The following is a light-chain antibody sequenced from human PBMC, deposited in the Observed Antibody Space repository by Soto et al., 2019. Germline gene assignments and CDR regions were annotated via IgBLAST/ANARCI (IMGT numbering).Light chain of an antibody. V-gene: IGLV4-69*01. CDR1: SGHSSYA. Sequence: QPVLTQSPSASASLGASVKLTCTLSSGHSSYAIAWHQQQPEKGPRYLMKGNIDGSHTKGDGIPDRFSGSSSGAERYLTISRLQSEDEADYYCQTWGTGIRVFGTGTKLTVL. CDR3: QTWGTGIRV. J-gene: IGLJ1*01. CDR2: GNIDGSH.